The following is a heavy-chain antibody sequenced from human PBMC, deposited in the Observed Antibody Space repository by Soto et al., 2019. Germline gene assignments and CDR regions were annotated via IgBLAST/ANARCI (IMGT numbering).Heavy chain of an antibody. CDR3: AKDAAGYSGYDYRDYYYYGMDV. Sequence: PGGSVRLSCAASGFTFSSYAMSWVRQAPGKGLEWVSAISGSGGSTYYADSVKGRFTISRDNSKNTLYLQMNSLRAEDTAVYYCAKDAAGYSGYDYRDYYYYGMDVWGQGTTVTVSS. D-gene: IGHD5-12*01. V-gene: IGHV3-23*01. J-gene: IGHJ6*02. CDR2: ISGSGGST. CDR1: GFTFSSYA.